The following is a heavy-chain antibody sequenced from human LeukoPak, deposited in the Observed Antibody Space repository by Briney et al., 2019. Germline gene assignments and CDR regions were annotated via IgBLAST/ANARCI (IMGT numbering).Heavy chain of an antibody. CDR2: IRSKAYGGTT. CDR3: TREYSRSWLLIDY. J-gene: IGHJ4*02. CDR1: GFTFGDYA. Sequence: GGSLRLSCTASGFTFGDYAMSWVRQAPGKGLEWVGFIRSKAYGGTTDYAASVKGRFTISRDDSKSIAYLQMNSLKTEDTAVYYCTREYSRSWLLIDYWGQGTLVTVSS. V-gene: IGHV3-49*04. D-gene: IGHD6-13*01.